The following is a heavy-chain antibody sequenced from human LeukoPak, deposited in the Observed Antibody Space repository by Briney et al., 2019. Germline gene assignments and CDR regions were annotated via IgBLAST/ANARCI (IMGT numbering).Heavy chain of an antibody. J-gene: IGHJ4*02. V-gene: IGHV3-30*19. D-gene: IGHD6-19*01. CDR2: ISYDGSNK. Sequence: GGSLRLSCAASGFAFSASGMHWVRQAPGKGLEWVAVISYDGSNKYYADSVKGRFTISRDNSKNTLYLQMNSLRAEDTAVYYCARAQIKAVAGYYFDYWGQGTLVTVSS. CDR3: ARAQIKAVAGYYFDY. CDR1: GFAFSASG.